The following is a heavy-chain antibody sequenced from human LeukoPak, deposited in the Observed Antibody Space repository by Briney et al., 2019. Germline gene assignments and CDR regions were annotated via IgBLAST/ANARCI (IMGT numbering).Heavy chain of an antibody. D-gene: IGHD6-19*01. CDR1: GFTFSSYS. J-gene: IGHJ4*02. Sequence: GSLRLSCAASGFTFSSYSMNWVRQPPGKGLEWIGEINHSGSTNYNPSLKSRVTISVDTSKNQFSLKLSSVTAADTAVYYCARSQWLVALDYWGQGTLVTVSS. CDR3: ARSQWLVALDY. CDR2: INHSGST. V-gene: IGHV4-34*01.